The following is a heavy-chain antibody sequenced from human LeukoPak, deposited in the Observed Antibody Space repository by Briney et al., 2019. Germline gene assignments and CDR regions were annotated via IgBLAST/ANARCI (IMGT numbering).Heavy chain of an antibody. CDR3: ARRSPYYDSSGYSGYFDY. V-gene: IGHV3-7*01. D-gene: IGHD3-22*01. Sequence: PGGSLRLSCAASGFIFTSYWMSWVRQAPGKGLEWVANIKQDGTEKYYVDSVKGRFTISGDNAKNSLYLQMNSLRAEDTAVYYCARRSPYYDSSGYSGYFDYWGQGTPVTVSS. J-gene: IGHJ4*02. CDR2: IKQDGTEK. CDR1: GFIFTSYW.